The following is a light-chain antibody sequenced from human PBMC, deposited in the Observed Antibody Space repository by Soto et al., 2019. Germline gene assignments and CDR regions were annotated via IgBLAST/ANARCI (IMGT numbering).Light chain of an antibody. CDR1: TSDVGGYNY. CDR3: SSYTSRSTLV. Sequence: QSALTQPASVSGSPGQSITISCTGTTSDVGGYNYVSWYQQHPGKAPKLMIYEVSNRPSGVSNRFSGSKSGNTASLTISGLQAEDDGDYYCSSYTSRSTLVFGPGTKLTVL. V-gene: IGLV2-14*01. J-gene: IGLJ1*01. CDR2: EVS.